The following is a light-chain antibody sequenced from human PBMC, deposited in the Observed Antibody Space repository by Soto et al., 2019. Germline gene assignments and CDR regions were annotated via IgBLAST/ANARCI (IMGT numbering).Light chain of an antibody. CDR1: SSDIGGSKY. CDR3: SSYRSSGTLYV. CDR2: EVT. V-gene: IGLV2-14*01. J-gene: IGLJ1*01. Sequence: SVLTQPASLSGSPGQAITISCTGTSSDIGGSKYVSWYQQHPGKAPKLMIYEVTYRPSGVSARFSGSKSGNTASLSVSGLQAQDEADDYCSSYRSSGTLYVFGTGTKVTVL.